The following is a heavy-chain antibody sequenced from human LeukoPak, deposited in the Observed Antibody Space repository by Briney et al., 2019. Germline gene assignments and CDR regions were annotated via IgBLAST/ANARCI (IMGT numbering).Heavy chain of an antibody. V-gene: IGHV3-30*18. J-gene: IGHJ6*02. CDR2: ISYDGTKQ. CDR3: AKGQLPYCSTTSCAGYFYYGMDV. Sequence: GGPLRLSCAASGFSFATYGMHWVRQAPGKGLEWVAVISYDGTKQYSADSMRGRFTISRDNSKNTLYLQMNSLTTEDTALYYCAKGQLPYCSTTSCAGYFYYGMDVWGQGTTVTVSS. CDR1: GFSFATYG. D-gene: IGHD2-2*01.